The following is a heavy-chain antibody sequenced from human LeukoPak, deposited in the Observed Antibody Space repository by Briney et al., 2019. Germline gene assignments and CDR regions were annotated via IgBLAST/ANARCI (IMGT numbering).Heavy chain of an antibody. V-gene: IGHV4-34*01. Sequence: SETLSLTCAVYGGSFSGYYWSWIRQPPGKGLEWIGEINHSGSTYYNPSLKSRVTISVDTSKNQFSLKLSSVTAADTAVYYCARDPNNWNYVGGAFDIWGQGTMVTVSS. CDR2: INHSGST. CDR3: ARDPNNWNYVGGAFDI. D-gene: IGHD1-7*01. J-gene: IGHJ3*02. CDR1: GGSFSGYY.